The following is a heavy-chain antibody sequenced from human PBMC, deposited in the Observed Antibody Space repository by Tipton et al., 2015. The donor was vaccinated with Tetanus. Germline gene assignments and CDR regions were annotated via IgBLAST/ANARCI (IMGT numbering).Heavy chain of an antibody. J-gene: IGHJ4*02. CDR2: IIPALSTT. V-gene: IGHV1-69*18. CDR1: GGGFSKFA. Sequence: QLVQSGAEVKKPGSSVKVSCKASGGGFSKFAISWLRQAPGQGFELMGTIIPALSTTTYEQKFRGRITITADGSTSTAYMELRSLTSDDTAVYYCGRGLKFYFEGGPCDYWGPGTVVTVSS. D-gene: IGHD3-9*01. CDR3: GRGLKFYFEGGPCDY.